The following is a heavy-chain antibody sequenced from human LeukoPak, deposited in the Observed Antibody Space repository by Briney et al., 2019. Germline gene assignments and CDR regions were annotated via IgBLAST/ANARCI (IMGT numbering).Heavy chain of an antibody. CDR2: INGSGGST. Sequence: GGSLRLSCAASGFTFDDYGMSWVRQAPGKGLEWVSAINGSGGSTYYADSVKGRFTISRDNSKNTLYLPMNSLRAEDTAVYYWAKNKEGTTGTTMYYFDYWGQGTLVTVSS. J-gene: IGHJ4*02. V-gene: IGHV3-23*01. D-gene: IGHD1-1*01. CDR3: AKNKEGTTGTTMYYFDY. CDR1: GFTFDDYG.